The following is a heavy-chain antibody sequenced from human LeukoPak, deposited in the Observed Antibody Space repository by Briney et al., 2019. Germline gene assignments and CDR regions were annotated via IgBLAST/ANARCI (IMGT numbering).Heavy chain of an antibody. V-gene: IGHV3-21*01. CDR3: ARGAYYYESSLGY. CDR1: GFTFSSYS. D-gene: IGHD3-22*01. Sequence: GGSLRLSCAASGFTFSSYSMNWVRQAPGKGLEWVSSISSSSSYIYYADSVKGRFTISRDNAKNSLYLQMNSLRAEDTAVYYCARGAYYYESSLGYWGQGTLVTVSS. J-gene: IGHJ4*02. CDR2: ISSSSSYI.